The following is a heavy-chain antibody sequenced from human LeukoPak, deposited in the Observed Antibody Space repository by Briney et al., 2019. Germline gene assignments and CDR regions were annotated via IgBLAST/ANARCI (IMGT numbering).Heavy chain of an antibody. CDR1: GFTFSSYA. CDR2: IRYDGSNK. CDR3: AKANWNYGGWYFDY. Sequence: PGGSLRLSCAASGFTFSSYAMHWVRQAPGKGLEWVAFIRYDGSNKYYADSVKGRFTISRDNSKNTLYLQMNSLRAEDTAVYYCAKANWNYGGWYFDYWGQGTPVTVSS. D-gene: IGHD1-7*01. J-gene: IGHJ4*02. V-gene: IGHV3-30*02.